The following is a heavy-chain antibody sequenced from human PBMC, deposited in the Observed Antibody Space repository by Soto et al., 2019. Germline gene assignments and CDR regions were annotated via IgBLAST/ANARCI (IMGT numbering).Heavy chain of an antibody. CDR2: INHSGST. Sequence: SETLSLTCAVYGGSFSGYYWSWIRQPPGKGLEWIGEINHSGSTNYNPSLKSRVTISVDTSKNQFSLKLSSVTAADTAVYYCASVGYCSSTSCYNILTGPTGWFDPWGQGTLVTVSS. CDR1: GGSFSGYY. D-gene: IGHD2-2*02. CDR3: ASVGYCSSTSCYNILTGPTGWFDP. J-gene: IGHJ5*02. V-gene: IGHV4-34*01.